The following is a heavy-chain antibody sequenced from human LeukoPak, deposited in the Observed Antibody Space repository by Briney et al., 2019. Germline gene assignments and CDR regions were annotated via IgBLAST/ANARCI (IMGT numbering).Heavy chain of an antibody. CDR1: GGSISSSNW. Sequence: SETLPLTCAVSGGSISSSNWWSWVRQPPGKGLEWIGEIYHSGSTNYNPSLKSRVTISVDKSKNQFSLKLSSVTAADTAVYYCARDLIVGATHWFDPWGQGTLVTVSS. CDR3: ARDLIVGATHWFDP. CDR2: IYHSGST. V-gene: IGHV4-4*02. D-gene: IGHD1-26*01. J-gene: IGHJ5*02.